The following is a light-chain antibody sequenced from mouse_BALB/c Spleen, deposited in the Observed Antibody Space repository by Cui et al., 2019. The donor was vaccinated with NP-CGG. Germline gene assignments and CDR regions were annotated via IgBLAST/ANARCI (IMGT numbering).Light chain of an antibody. J-gene: IGLJ1*01. Sequence: AFLPKESALTTSPGETVTLTGSSSTGAVTTSNYANWVQEKPDHLFTGLIGGTHNRAPGVPARFSGSLIGDKAVLTITGAQTEDEAIYFCALWYSNHWVFGGGTKLTVL. CDR2: GTH. CDR3: ALWYSNHWV. CDR1: TGAVTTSNY. V-gene: IGLV1*01.